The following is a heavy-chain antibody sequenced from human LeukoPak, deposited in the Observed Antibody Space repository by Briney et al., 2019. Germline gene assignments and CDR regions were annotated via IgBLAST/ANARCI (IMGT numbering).Heavy chain of an antibody. CDR3: ARDSYGSGSYYNVPMCY. J-gene: IGHJ4*02. Sequence: SVRVSCKASGGTFSSYAISWVRQAPGQGLEWMGRIIPILGIANYAQKFQGRVTITADKSTSTAYMELSSLRSEDTAVYYCARDSYGSGSYYNVPMCYWGQGTLVTVSS. CDR2: IIPILGIA. V-gene: IGHV1-69*04. CDR1: GGTFSSYA. D-gene: IGHD3-10*01.